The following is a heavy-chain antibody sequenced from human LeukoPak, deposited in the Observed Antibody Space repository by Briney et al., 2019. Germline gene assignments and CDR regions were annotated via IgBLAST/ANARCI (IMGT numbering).Heavy chain of an antibody. CDR2: IYYSGST. CDR3: ARARVVNRTYWYFDL. J-gene: IGHJ2*01. D-gene: IGHD3-3*01. Sequence: PSETLSLTCTVSGGSISSYYWSWIRQPPGKGLEWIGYIYYSGSTNYNPSLKSRVTISVDTSKNQFSLKLSSVTAAETAVYYCARARVVNRTYWYFDLWGRGTLVTVSS. CDR1: GGSISSYY. V-gene: IGHV4-59*01.